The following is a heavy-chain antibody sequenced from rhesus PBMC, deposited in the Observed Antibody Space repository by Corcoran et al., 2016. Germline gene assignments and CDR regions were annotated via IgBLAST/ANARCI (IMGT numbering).Heavy chain of an antibody. Sequence: EVQLLRSGAAVKRPGESRKLSCKTSGDSFTSYLTRWVRRLPGKGLEWMGAIDTSESDTRYRPNFQGQVTIAADKSITTAYRQWSSLKASDTATYYCAKGGYYSGSDSWGQGVLVTVSS. CDR3: AKGGYYSGSDS. D-gene: IGHD3-16*01. CDR1: GDSFTSYL. V-gene: IGHV5-20*02. CDR2: IDTSESDT. J-gene: IGHJ4*01.